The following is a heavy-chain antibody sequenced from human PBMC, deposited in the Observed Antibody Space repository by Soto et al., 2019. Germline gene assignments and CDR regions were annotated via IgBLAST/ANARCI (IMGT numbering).Heavy chain of an antibody. CDR1: GFTFSGLG. CDR2: IRDDGSNI. Sequence: QVQLVESGGGVVQPGRSLRLSCAASGFTFSGLGMHWVRQAPGKGLEWVAVIRDDGSNIYYADAVKGRFTISRDNSKDTLYLQMNSLRADDMAVYYCARDGVGHTSFFGYYDYWGQGSLVTASS. V-gene: IGHV3-33*01. CDR3: ARDGVGHTSFFGYYDY. D-gene: IGHD1-26*01. J-gene: IGHJ4*02.